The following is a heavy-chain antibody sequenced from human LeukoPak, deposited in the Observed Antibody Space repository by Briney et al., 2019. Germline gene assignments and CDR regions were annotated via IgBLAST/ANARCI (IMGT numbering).Heavy chain of an antibody. CDR3: STLYYYGSGSRYINYFDY. CDR1: GFPFNNAW. J-gene: IGHJ4*02. V-gene: IGHV3-15*01. CDR2: IKGKTDGGTT. D-gene: IGHD3-10*01. Sequence: GGSLRLSCAASGFPFNNAWMSWVRQAPGKGLEWVGRIKGKTDGGTTDYAAPVKGRFTISRDDSKNTLYLQMNSLKTEDTAIYYCSTLYYYGSGSRYINYFDYWGQGALVTVSS.